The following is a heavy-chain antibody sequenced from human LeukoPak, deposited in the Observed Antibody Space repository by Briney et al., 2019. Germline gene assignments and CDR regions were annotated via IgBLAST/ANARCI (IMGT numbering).Heavy chain of an antibody. CDR1: GGSISSSIYY. J-gene: IGHJ4*02. Sequence: PSETLSLTCIVSGGSISSSIYYWGWIRQPPGKGLEWIGSIYYSGSTYYNPSLKSRVTISVDTSKNQFSLKLSSVTAADTAVYYCASSTDYGDYPSSDYWGQGTLVTVSS. V-gene: IGHV4-39*01. CDR2: IYYSGST. D-gene: IGHD4-17*01. CDR3: ASSTDYGDYPSSDY.